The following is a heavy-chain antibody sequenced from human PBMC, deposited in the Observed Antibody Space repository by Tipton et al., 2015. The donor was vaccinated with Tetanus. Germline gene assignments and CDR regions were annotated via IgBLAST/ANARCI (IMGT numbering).Heavy chain of an antibody. CDR1: GGSISSGSYF. Sequence: GLVKPSETLSLTCTVSGGSISSGSYFWGWIRQPPGKGLEWIGSIFYSGTTYYNPSLTSRVTMSIDTPKNHFSLTLKYVTAADTAVNYCARRNYYYDGDTTPAGWFDPWGQGTLVTVSS. CDR3: ARRNYYYDGDTTPAGWFDP. J-gene: IGHJ5*02. CDR2: IFYSGTT. V-gene: IGHV4-39*01. D-gene: IGHD2-21*02.